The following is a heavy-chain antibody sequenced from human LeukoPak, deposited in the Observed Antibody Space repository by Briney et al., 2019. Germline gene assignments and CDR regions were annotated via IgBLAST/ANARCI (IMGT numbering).Heavy chain of an antibody. CDR2: IYPGDSDT. CDR3: ARLPEPGNPWGWFDP. Sequence: KSGGSLKISCKGSGYSFTSYWIGWVRQMPGKGLEWMGIIYPGDSDTRYSPSFQGQVTISADKSISTAYLQWSSLKASDTAMYYCARLPEPGNPWGWFDPWGQGTLVTVSS. V-gene: IGHV5-51*01. CDR1: GYSFTSYW. J-gene: IGHJ5*02. D-gene: IGHD7-27*01.